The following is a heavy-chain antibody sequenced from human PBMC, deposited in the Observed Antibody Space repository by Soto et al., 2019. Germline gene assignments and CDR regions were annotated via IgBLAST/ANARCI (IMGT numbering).Heavy chain of an antibody. D-gene: IGHD2-2*01. CDR1: GGTFSSYA. J-gene: IGHJ6*02. V-gene: IGHV1-69*01. CDR2: IIPISDTT. CDR3: ARSQGSSTSLEIYYYYYYGMDV. Sequence: QVQLVQSGAEVKKPGSSVKVSCKASGGTFSSYAISWVRQAPGQGLEWMGGIIPISDTTNYAQKFQGRVTITADESTSTAYMELSSLRSEDTAVYYCARSQGSSTSLEIYYYYYYGMDVWGQATTVTASS.